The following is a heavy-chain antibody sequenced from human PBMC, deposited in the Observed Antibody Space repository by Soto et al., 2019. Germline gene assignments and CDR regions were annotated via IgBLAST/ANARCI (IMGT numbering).Heavy chain of an antibody. CDR2: ISAYKTNI. D-gene: IGHD3-10*01. V-gene: IGHV1-18*01. CDR1: GYTFPNYG. J-gene: IGHJ4*02. CDR3: VRDLYGSGAYYTDF. Sequence: ASVKVSCKASGYTFPNYGITWVRQAPGQGLEWMGWISAYKTNIKYAQKFQGRVTLTTDTSTSTAYMELRSLRSDDTAIYYCVRDLYGSGAYYTDFWGQGAL.